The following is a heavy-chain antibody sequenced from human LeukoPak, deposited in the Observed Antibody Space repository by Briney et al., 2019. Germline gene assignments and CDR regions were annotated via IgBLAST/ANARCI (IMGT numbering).Heavy chain of an antibody. J-gene: IGHJ3*02. CDR1: TFTFSSYN. Sequence: PGGPLRLPCAASTFTFSSYNMNWVRQAPGQGLEWVSYISSRSISIYYADSVKGRFTISRDNAKNSLYLQMNSLRAEDTAVYYCAKVTPVYAFDIWGQGTMVTVSS. D-gene: IGHD1-14*01. CDR3: AKVTPVYAFDI. CDR2: ISSRSISI. V-gene: IGHV3-48*01.